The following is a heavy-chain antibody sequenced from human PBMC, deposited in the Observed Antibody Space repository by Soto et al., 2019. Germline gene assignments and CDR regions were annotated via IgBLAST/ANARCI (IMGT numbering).Heavy chain of an antibody. V-gene: IGHV5-10-1*03. CDR1: GYSFTSYW. Sequence: EVQLVQSGAEVKKPGESLRISCKGSGYSFTSYWISWVRQMPGKGLEWMGRIDPSDSYTNYSPSFQGHVTISADKSISTAYLQWSSLKASDTAMYYCARHANSSGWYEFPGNEYFQHWGQGTLVTVSS. CDR3: ARHANSSGWYEFPGNEYFQH. D-gene: IGHD6-19*01. J-gene: IGHJ1*01. CDR2: IDPSDSYT.